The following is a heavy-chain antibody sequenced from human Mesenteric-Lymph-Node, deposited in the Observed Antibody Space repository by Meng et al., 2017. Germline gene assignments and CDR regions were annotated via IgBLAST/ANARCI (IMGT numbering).Heavy chain of an antibody. D-gene: IGHD3-10*01. CDR1: GGSFSSYY. CDR3: TRDEGSGSYYA. Sequence: ETLSLTCDVYGGSFSSYYWSWIRQTPGKGLECVAHINQDGSEKYYVDSVKGRFTISRDNAMNSLYLQMNSLRAEDTAVYFCTRDEGSGSYYAWGQGTLVTVSS. V-gene: IGHV3-7*01. CDR2: INQDGSEK. J-gene: IGHJ5*02.